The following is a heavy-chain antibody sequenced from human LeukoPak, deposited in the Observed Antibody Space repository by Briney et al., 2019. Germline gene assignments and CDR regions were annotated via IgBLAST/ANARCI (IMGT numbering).Heavy chain of an antibody. CDR2: ISTYNGNT. CDR1: GYTFTSHG. V-gene: IGHV1-18*01. Sequence: GASVKVSCKASGYTFTSHGISWVRQAPGQGLEWMGWISTYNGNTNYAQKLQGRVTMTTDTSTSTAYMELRSLRSDDTAVYYCARDRVVYSYGFSYYYYMDVWGKGTTVTVSS. J-gene: IGHJ6*03. D-gene: IGHD5-18*01. CDR3: ARDRVVYSYGFSYYYYMDV.